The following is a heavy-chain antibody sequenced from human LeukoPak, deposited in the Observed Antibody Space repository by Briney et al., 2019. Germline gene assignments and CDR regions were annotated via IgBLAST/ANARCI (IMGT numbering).Heavy chain of an antibody. CDR1: GYTFTSYG. CDR3: ARDGEQWLASYYFDY. CDR2: ISPYNGNT. D-gene: IGHD6-19*01. V-gene: IGHV1-18*01. Sequence: ASVKVSCKASGYTFTSYGISWVRQAPGQGLEWMGWISPYNGNTNYAQKLQGRVTMTTDTSTSTAYMELRSLGSDDTAVYYCARDGEQWLASYYFDYWGQGTLVTVSS. J-gene: IGHJ4*02.